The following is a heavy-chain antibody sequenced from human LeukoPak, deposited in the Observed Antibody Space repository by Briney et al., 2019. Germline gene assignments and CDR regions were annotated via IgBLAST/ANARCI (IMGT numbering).Heavy chain of an antibody. D-gene: IGHD5-12*01. J-gene: IGHJ4*02. CDR2: MNPNSGST. V-gene: IGHV1-8*03. CDR3: ARGRSTGYPYYFEY. Sequence: ASLKVSCKASVYTVTSYDINWVRQATGQGLEWMGWMNPNSGSTGYAQKFQGRVTITTNTSISTAYMELSGLRSEDTAVYYCARGRSTGYPYYFEYWGQGTLVTVSS. CDR1: VYTVTSYD.